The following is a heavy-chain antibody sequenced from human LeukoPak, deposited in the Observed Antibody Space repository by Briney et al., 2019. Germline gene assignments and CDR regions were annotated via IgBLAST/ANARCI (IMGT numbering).Heavy chain of an antibody. Sequence: GGSLRLSCAASGFSFSSYGLSWVRQTPGKGLEWVSSISASGGGTYYADSVKGRFTISRDNSKNTLYLQMNSLRTEDTAVYYCAKAEGYDILTGLDYWGQGTLVTVSS. CDR3: AKAEGYDILTGLDY. J-gene: IGHJ4*02. CDR2: ISASGGGT. V-gene: IGHV3-23*01. D-gene: IGHD3-9*01. CDR1: GFSFSSYG.